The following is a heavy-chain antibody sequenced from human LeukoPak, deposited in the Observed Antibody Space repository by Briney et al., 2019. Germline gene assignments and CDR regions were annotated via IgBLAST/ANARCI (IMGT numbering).Heavy chain of an antibody. Sequence: ASVKVSCKASGGTFSSYAISWVRQAPGQGLEWMGSIIPIFGTANYAQKFQGRVTITTDESTSTAYMELSSLRSEDTAVYYCATDYCSSTSCYADAIPSAFDIWGQGTMVTVSS. CDR1: GGTFSSYA. CDR3: ATDYCSSTSCYADAIPSAFDI. D-gene: IGHD2-2*01. CDR2: IIPIFGTA. V-gene: IGHV1-69*05. J-gene: IGHJ3*02.